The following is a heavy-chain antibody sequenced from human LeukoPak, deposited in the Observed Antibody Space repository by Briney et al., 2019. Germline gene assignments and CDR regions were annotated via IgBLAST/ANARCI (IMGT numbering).Heavy chain of an antibody. D-gene: IGHD3-10*01. CDR3: ARDYLRTPYYYGSGPRDY. V-gene: IGHV1-2*02. CDR2: INPNSGGT. J-gene: IGHJ4*02. CDR1: GGTFSSYT. Sequence: GASVKVSCKASGGTFSSYTISWVRQAPGQGLEWMGWINPNSGGTNYAQKFQGRVTMTRDTSISTAYMELSRLRSDDTAVYYCARDYLRTPYYYGSGPRDYWGQGTLVTVSS.